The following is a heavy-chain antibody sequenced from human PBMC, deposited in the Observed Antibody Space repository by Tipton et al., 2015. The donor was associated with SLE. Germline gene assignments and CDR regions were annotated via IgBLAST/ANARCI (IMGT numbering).Heavy chain of an antibody. V-gene: IGHV3-30*02. CDR1: EFTFSNYG. CDR2: IRYDGTNQ. Sequence: SLRLSCAASEFTFSNYGMHWVRQAPGKGLEWVAFIRYDGTNQYYADSVKGRFTISRDNSKNTLYLQMKSLRVEDTAVYYCTKDRSPDYGDYVAFDYWGQGTLVTVSS. J-gene: IGHJ4*02. CDR3: TKDRSPDYGDYVAFDY. D-gene: IGHD4-17*01.